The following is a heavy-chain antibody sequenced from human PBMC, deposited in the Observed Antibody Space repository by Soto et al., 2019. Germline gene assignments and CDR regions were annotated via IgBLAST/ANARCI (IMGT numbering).Heavy chain of an antibody. CDR1: GGSSSSYY. J-gene: IGHJ4*02. CDR3: AREDDSSGLDY. V-gene: IGHV4-59*01. CDR2: IYYSGST. Sequence: WETRSRTCTVSGGSSSSYYWSWIRQPPGKGLEWIGYIYYSGSTNYNPSLKSRVTISVDTSKNQFSLKLSSVTAAETAVYYCAREDDSSGLDYWGQGTLVTVSS. D-gene: IGHD3-22*01.